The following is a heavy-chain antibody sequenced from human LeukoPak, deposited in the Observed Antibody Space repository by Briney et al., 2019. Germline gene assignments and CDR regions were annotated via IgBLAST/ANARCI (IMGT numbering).Heavy chain of an antibody. J-gene: IGHJ3*02. CDR3: ARDANVRTTYDFWSGYYYRDDAFDI. D-gene: IGHD3-3*01. CDR2: ISSSSSTI. CDR1: RFTFNSYS. Sequence: GGSLTLSCAASRFTFNSYSMNWLRQAPGKGREGVSYISSSSSTIYYTDPVKGGFTISRDDAKHSLDLQINGLSAGGTAVYYCARDANVRTTYDFWSGYYYRDDAFDIWGEGTMVTVSS. V-gene: IGHV3-48*01.